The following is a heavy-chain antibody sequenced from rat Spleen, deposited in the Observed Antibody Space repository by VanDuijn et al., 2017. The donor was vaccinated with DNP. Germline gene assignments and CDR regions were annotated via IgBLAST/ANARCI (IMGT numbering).Heavy chain of an antibody. CDR1: GFTFSNYY. J-gene: IGHJ4*01. CDR3: TRWALITTEGDYALDA. CDR2: ISTSGSRT. D-gene: IGHD1-1*01. Sequence: EVQLVESGGGLVQPGRSLNLSCAASGFTFSNYYMAWVRQAPKKGLEWVASISTSGSRTYYPDSVKGRFTISRDNAQNTLYLQMSKLGSEDTAIYYCTRWALITTEGDYALDAWGQGTSVTVSS. V-gene: IGHV5-27*01.